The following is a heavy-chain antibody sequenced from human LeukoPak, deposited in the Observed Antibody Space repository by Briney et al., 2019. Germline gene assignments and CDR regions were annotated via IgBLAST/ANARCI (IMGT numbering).Heavy chain of an antibody. D-gene: IGHD3-10*01. Sequence: ASVTVSCKASGYTFTNYTMNWVRQAPGQGLEWMGWINTNTGNPTYAQGFTGRFVFSLDTSVSTAYLQISSLKAEDTAVYYCARDRTLWFGELFGNYYYYYMDVWGKGTTVTVSS. J-gene: IGHJ6*03. CDR2: INTNTGNP. V-gene: IGHV7-4-1*02. CDR3: ARDRTLWFGELFGNYYYYYMDV. CDR1: GYTFTNYT.